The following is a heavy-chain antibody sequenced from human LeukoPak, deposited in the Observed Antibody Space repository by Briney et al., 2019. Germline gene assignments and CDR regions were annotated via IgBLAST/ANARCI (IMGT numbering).Heavy chain of an antibody. V-gene: IGHV3-73*01. D-gene: IGHD2-15*01. CDR3: TSSSVGVDY. Sequence: GGSLKLSCAASGFTFSGSAMHWVRQASGKGLEWVGRIRSKANSYATAYAASVKGRFTISRDDSKNTAYLQMNSLKTEDTAVYYCTSSSVGVDYWGQGTLVTVSS. CDR2: IRSKANSYAT. J-gene: IGHJ4*02. CDR1: GFTFSGSA.